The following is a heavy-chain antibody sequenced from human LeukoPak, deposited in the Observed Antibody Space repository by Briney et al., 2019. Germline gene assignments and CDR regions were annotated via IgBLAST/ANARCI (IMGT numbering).Heavy chain of an antibody. D-gene: IGHD6-13*01. CDR3: ARHLYSSSWYAPNDYYYGMDV. J-gene: IGHJ6*02. V-gene: IGHV4-59*08. Sequence: SSETLSLTCAVYGGSFSGYYWSWIRQPPGKGLEWIGYIYYSGSTNYNPSLKSRVTISVDTSKNQFSLKLSSVTAADTAVYYCARHLYSSSWYAPNDYYYGMDVWGQGTTVTVSS. CDR1: GGSFSGYY. CDR2: IYYSGST.